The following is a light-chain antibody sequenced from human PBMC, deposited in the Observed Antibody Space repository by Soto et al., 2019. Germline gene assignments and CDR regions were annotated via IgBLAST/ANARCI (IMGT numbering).Light chain of an antibody. CDR2: DAS. Sequence: DIQMTQSPSSLSASVGDSVTITCQASQHITRYLNWYQQKPGKAPRLLIYDASNLERGVPSRFSGSGSGADFTLTISSLQAEDNATYYCQQYDILPVTFGGGTKVE. J-gene: IGKJ4*01. CDR3: QQYDILPVT. V-gene: IGKV1-33*01. CDR1: QHITRY.